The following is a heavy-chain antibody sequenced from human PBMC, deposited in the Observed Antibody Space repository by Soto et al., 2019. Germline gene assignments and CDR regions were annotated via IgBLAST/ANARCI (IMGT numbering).Heavy chain of an antibody. V-gene: IGHV1-69*13. CDR2: IIPIFGTA. J-gene: IGHJ6*02. D-gene: IGHD5-12*01. CDR3: AIERGPRGYSGYDYYYYYYGMDV. CDR1: GGTFSSYA. Sequence: ASVKVSCKASGGTFSSYAISWVRQAPGQGLEWMGGIIPIFGTANYAQKFQGRVTITADESTSTAYMELSSLRSEDTAVYYCAIERGPRGYSGYDYYYYYYGMDVWGQGTTVTVSS.